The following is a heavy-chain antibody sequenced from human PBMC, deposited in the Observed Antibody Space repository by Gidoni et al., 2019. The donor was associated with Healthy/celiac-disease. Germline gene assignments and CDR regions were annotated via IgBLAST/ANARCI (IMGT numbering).Heavy chain of an antibody. D-gene: IGHD2-15*01. CDR1: GGSISSYY. CDR2: FYYSGST. CDR3: ARHRRSGRIMRDAFDI. V-gene: IGHV4-59*01. Sequence: QVQLQESGPGLVKPSETLSLTCTVAGGSISSYYWSWIRQPPGKGLEWIGYFYYSGSTNYSPSLKSRVTISVDTSKNQFSLKLSSVTAADTAVYYCARHRRSGRIMRDAFDIWGQGTMVTVFS. J-gene: IGHJ3*02.